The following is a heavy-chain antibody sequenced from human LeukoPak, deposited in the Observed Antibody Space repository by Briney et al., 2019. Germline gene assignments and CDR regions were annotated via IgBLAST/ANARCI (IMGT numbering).Heavy chain of an antibody. CDR1: GGSISSSSYY. V-gene: IGHV4-39*07. D-gene: IGHD3-22*01. CDR3: AREPAFDYYDSSGYGPPWDY. Sequence: SETLSLTCTVSGGSISSSSYYWGWIRQPPGKGLEWIGSIYYSGSTYYNPSLKSRVTISVDTSKNQFSLKLSSVTAADTAVYYCAREPAFDYYDSSGYGPPWDYWGQGILVTVSS. J-gene: IGHJ4*02. CDR2: IYYSGST.